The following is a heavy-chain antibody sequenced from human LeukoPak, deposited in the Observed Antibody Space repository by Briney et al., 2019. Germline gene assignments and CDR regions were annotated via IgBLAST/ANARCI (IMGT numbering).Heavy chain of an antibody. J-gene: IGHJ4*02. CDR1: GFTLSYYG. V-gene: IGHV3-30*18. CDR3: AKEPEWELLRYYFDY. D-gene: IGHD1-26*01. CDR2: ISYDGSNK. Sequence: GRSLRLSCAASGFTLSYYGMHWVRQAPGKGLEWVAVISYDGSNKYYADSVKDRFTISRDNSKNTLYLQMNSLRAEDTAVYYCAKEPEWELLRYYFDYWGQGTLVTVSS.